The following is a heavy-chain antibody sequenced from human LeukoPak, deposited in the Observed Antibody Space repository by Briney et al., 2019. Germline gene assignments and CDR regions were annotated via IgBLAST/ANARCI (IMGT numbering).Heavy chain of an antibody. CDR3: ARQGVTAAENNYFYYYMGF. Sequence: PGGSLRLSCAASGFSVSTKYMIWVRQAPGMGLEGVSVLYSGGSTYYADSVKGRFTISRDNSKNTLYLQMNSLRAEDTAVYYCARQGVTAAENNYFYYYMGFWGKGTTVTVSS. V-gene: IGHV3-53*01. J-gene: IGHJ6*03. CDR2: LYSGGST. D-gene: IGHD6-13*01. CDR1: GFSVSTKY.